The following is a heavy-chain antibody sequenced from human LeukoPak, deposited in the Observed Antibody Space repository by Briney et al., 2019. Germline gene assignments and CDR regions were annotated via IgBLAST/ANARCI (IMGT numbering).Heavy chain of an antibody. CDR3: ATVQFQRANYYYYYMDV. V-gene: IGHV1-24*01. CDR1: GYTLTELS. J-gene: IGHJ6*03. Sequence: ASVKVSCKVSGYTLTELSMHWVRQAPGKGLEWMGGFDPEDGETIYAQKFQGRVTMTEDTSTDTAYMELSSLRSEDTAVYYCATVQFQRANYYYYYMDVWGKGTTVTVSS. CDR2: FDPEDGET.